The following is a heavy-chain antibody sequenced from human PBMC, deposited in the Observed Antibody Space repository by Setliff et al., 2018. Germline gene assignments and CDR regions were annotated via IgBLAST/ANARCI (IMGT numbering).Heavy chain of an antibody. CDR2: IYYSGST. Sequence: PSETLSLTCTVSGASISSYYWSWIRQPPGKGLEWIGYIYYSGSTNYNPSLKSRVTISVDTSKNQFSLKLSSVTAADTAVYYCARLGTTIPTSGTWTYYYYYYMDVWGKGTTVTVSS. CDR3: ARLGTTIPTSGTWTYYYYYYMDV. V-gene: IGHV4-59*08. CDR1: GASISSYY. J-gene: IGHJ6*03. D-gene: IGHD2-21*01.